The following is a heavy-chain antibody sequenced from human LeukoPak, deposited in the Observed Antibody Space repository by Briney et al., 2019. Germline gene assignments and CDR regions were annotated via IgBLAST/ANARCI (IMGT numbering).Heavy chain of an antibody. Sequence: ASVKVSCKASGYTFTSYDINWVRQATGQGLEWMGWMNPNSGNTGYAQKFQGRVTMTRDTSISTAYMDLSRLRPDDTAVYYCARDERYDSSGYPFDYWGQGTLVTVSS. V-gene: IGHV1-8*01. CDR3: ARDERYDSSGYPFDY. CDR2: MNPNSGNT. D-gene: IGHD3-22*01. CDR1: GYTFTSYD. J-gene: IGHJ4*02.